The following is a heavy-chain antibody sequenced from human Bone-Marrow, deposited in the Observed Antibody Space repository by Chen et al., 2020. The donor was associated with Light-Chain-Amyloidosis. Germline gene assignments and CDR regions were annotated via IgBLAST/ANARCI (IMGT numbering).Heavy chain of an antibody. V-gene: IGHV3-7*03. CDR1: GFTFSSHW. CDR2: IKEDGSHK. Sequence: EVELVESGGGGGKGGGGGKLSCAASGFTFSSHWLSGVRQAPGKGLECLANIKEDGSHKYYVDSVKGQFTISRDNAKNSLYLQMNSLRAEDTAVYYCARDHSSGWYPYQDYWGQGPLVSVSS. CDR3: ARDHSSGWYPYQDY. D-gene: IGHD6-13*01. J-gene: IGHJ4*02.